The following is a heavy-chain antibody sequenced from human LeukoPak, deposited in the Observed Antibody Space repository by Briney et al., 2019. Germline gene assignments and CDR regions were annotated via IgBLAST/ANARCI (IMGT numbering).Heavy chain of an antibody. CDR1: GFTFSSYW. CDR3: AKDAYCGGDCYSTTNFDY. J-gene: IGHJ4*02. V-gene: IGHV3-7*01. Sequence: QTGGSLRLSCAASGFTFSSYWMSWVRQAPGKGLEWVANIKQDGSEKYYVDSVKGRFAISRDNAKNSLYLQMSSLRAEDTAVYYCAKDAYCGGDCYSTTNFDYWGQGTLVTVSS. D-gene: IGHD2-21*02. CDR2: IKQDGSEK.